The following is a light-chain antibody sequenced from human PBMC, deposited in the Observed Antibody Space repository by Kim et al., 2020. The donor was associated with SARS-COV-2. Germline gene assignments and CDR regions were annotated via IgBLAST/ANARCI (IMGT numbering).Light chain of an antibody. Sequence: QSALTQPRSVSGSPGQSVTISCTGTSSDVGSYNFVSWYQQQPGKAPKLIIHDVSQRPSGVPDRFSGSKSGNTASLIISGLQAEDEADYYCCSYADTYTVLFGGGTKVTVL. CDR3: CSYADTYTVL. J-gene: IGLJ2*01. CDR2: DVS. CDR1: SSDVGSYNF. V-gene: IGLV2-11*01.